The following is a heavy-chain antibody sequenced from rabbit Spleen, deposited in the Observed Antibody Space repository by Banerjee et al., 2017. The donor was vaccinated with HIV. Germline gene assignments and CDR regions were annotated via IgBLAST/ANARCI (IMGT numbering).Heavy chain of an antibody. J-gene: IGHJ4*01. CDR2: IDTGSSGFT. V-gene: IGHV1S45*01. CDR3: ARDLVAVIGWNFNL. CDR1: GVSFSGDSY. Sequence: QEQLEESGGGLVKPEGSLTLTCIASGVSFSGDSYMCWVRQAPGKGLEWIACIDTGSSGFTYFASWAKGRFTISKTSSTTVTLQMTSLTAADTATYFCARDLVAVIGWNFNLWGPGTLVTVS. D-gene: IGHD1-1*01.